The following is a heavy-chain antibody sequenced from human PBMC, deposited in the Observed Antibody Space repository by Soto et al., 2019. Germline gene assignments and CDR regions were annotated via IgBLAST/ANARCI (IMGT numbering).Heavy chain of an antibody. CDR1: GNTLTNVV. CDR3: ASVTPGAEAWFDP. CDR2: ISAYTDDP. V-gene: IGHV1-18*01. J-gene: IGHJ5*02. Sequence: LVNVSWKASGNTLTNVVGTWVRQAPGQGLEWMGWISAYTDDPNYAQKFQGRVTMTIDTSTSTAYLDLRSLTSDDTAVYYCASVTPGAEAWFDPWGQGTLVTVSS. D-gene: IGHD2-2*01.